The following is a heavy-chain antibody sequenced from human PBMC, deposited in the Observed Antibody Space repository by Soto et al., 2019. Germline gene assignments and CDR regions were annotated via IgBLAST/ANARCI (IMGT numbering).Heavy chain of an antibody. CDR3: ARSVAVAALDY. J-gene: IGHJ4*02. CDR1: GFTLSTCS. V-gene: IGHV3-30-3*01. Sequence: GGSLRLSCAASGFTLSTCSMHWVRQAPGKGLEWVAVISYDGNKKYYEDSVKGRFSISRDTSNNTLYLQMNSLRTEDTAVYYCARSVAVAALDYWGQGTLVTVSS. CDR2: ISYDGNKK. D-gene: IGHD6-19*01.